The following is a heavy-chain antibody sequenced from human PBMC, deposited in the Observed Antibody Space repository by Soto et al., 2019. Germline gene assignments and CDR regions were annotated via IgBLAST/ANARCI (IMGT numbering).Heavy chain of an antibody. V-gene: IGHV1-18*01. CDR2: ISAYNGNT. Sequence: QVQLVQSGAEVKKPGASVQVSCKASGYTFTSYGISWVRQAPGQGLEWMGWISAYNGNTNYAQKLQGRVTMTTDTPTSTAYMELSSLRSDDTAVEYCARVRDTVTTPFDYWGQGTMVTVSS. D-gene: IGHD4-4*01. J-gene: IGHJ4*02. CDR1: GYTFTSYG. CDR3: ARVRDTVTTPFDY.